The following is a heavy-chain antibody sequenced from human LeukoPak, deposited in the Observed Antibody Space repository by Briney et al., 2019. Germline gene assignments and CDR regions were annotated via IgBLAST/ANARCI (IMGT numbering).Heavy chain of an antibody. CDR2: ISASGITI. CDR3: ARDGDSSGYYYLDY. Sequence: GGSLRLSCAASEFTFSSYEMNWVRQAPGKGLEWVSYISASGITIYYADSVKGRFTISRDNSKNTLYLQMNSLRAEDTAVYYCARDGDSSGYYYLDYWGQGTLVTVSS. J-gene: IGHJ4*02. D-gene: IGHD3-22*01. CDR1: EFTFSSYE. V-gene: IGHV3-48*03.